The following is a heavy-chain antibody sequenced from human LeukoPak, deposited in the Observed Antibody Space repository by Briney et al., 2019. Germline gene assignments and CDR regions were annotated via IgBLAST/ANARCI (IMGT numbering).Heavy chain of an antibody. V-gene: IGHV3-74*01. J-gene: IGHJ6*03. CDR1: EFTFSSYW. CDR2: INTDAGST. Sequence: PGGSLSLSCAASEFTFSSYWMHWVRQAPGKGLVWVSRINTDAGSTSYADSVKGRFTISRDNAKSTLYLQMNSLRAEDTAVYYCARSGLRYFDWLLPHDYYSYYMDVWGKGTMVTVSS. CDR3: ARSGLRYFDWLLPHDYYSYYMDV. D-gene: IGHD3-9*01.